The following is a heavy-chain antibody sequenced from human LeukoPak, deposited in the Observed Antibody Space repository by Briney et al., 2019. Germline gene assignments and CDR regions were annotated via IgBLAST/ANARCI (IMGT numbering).Heavy chain of an antibody. CDR3: AELGITMIGGV. J-gene: IGHJ6*04. D-gene: IGHD3-10*02. Sequence: GGSLRLSCAASGFSFSDYDMHWVHQAPGKGLEWVTFIRYDGTNTYADSVKGRFTISRDNAKNSLYLQMNSLRAEDTAVYYCAELGITMIGGVWGKGTTVTISS. CDR2: IRYDGTNT. V-gene: IGHV3-30*02. CDR1: GFSFSDYD.